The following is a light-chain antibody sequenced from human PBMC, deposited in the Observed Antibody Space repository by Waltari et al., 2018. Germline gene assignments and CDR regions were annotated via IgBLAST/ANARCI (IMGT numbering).Light chain of an antibody. J-gene: IGLJ2*01. CDR2: DVH. CDR1: TSDVGSYHY. CDR3: SSYTDDTTLDVI. Sequence: QSALTQPASVSGSPGQTITIPCTGTTSDVGSYHYVSWYQRHPGKAPKLIIYDVHIRPAGFSSRFSGSKSGNTASLTISGLQDEDEGDYYCSSYTDDTTLDVIFGGGTKLTVL. V-gene: IGLV2-14*03.